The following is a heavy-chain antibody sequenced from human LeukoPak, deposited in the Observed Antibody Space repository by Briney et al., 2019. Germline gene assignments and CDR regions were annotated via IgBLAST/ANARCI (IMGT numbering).Heavy chain of an antibody. V-gene: IGHV4-34*01. D-gene: IGHD6-19*01. J-gene: IGHJ4*02. Sequence: SETLSLTCAVYGGSFSGYYWGWIRQPPGKGLEWIGEINHSGSTNYNPSLKSRVTISVDTSKNQFSLKLSSVTAADTAVYYCARLRSSRNDYWGQGTLVTVSS. CDR1: GGSFSGYY. CDR2: INHSGST. CDR3: ARLRSSRNDY.